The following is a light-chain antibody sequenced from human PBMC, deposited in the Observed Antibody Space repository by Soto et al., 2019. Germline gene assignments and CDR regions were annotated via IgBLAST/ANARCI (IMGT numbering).Light chain of an antibody. CDR3: QSYDSSLSGSV. V-gene: IGLV2-11*01. Sequence: QSALTQPRSVSGSPGHSVTLSCTGTSSDVGGYNYISWYQHHPGKAPKVMIYVVSKRPSGVPDRFSGSKSGNTVSLTISGLQAEDEADYYCQSYDSSLSGSVFGGGTKLTVL. CDR2: VVS. J-gene: IGLJ3*02. CDR1: SSDVGGYNY.